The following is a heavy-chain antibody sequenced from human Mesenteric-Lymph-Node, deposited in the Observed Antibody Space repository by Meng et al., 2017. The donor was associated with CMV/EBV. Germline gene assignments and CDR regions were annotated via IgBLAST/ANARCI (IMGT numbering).Heavy chain of an antibody. CDR1: GGASKGYY. Sequence: GGASKGYYGRWSRHPPGKGREWIGESNHSGSTNDNPSLKSRVTTSVDTSKNQFSLKLSSATAADTAVYYCARQPCSSTSCPIDYWGQGTLVTVSS. V-gene: IGHV4-34*01. D-gene: IGHD2-2*01. CDR2: SNHSGST. CDR3: ARQPCSSTSCPIDY. J-gene: IGHJ4*02.